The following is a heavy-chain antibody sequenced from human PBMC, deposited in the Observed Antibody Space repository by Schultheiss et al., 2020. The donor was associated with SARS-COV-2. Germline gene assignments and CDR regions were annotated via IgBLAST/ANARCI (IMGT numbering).Heavy chain of an antibody. CDR2: ISSSSSYT. V-gene: IGHV3-21*01. Sequence: GESLKISCAASGFTFSSYAMHWVRQAPGKGLEWVSSISSSSSYTNYADSVKGRFTISRDNAKNSLYLQMNSLRAEDTAVYYCARDRRYYDILTVPQTYYYYMDVWGKGTTVTVSS. J-gene: IGHJ6*03. D-gene: IGHD3-9*01. CDR3: ARDRRYYDILTVPQTYYYYMDV. CDR1: GFTFSSYA.